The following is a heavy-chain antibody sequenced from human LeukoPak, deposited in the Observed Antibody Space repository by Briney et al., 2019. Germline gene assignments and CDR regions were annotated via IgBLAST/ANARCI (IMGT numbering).Heavy chain of an antibody. Sequence: GGSLRLSCAASGFTFSSYAMHWVRQAPGKGLEWVAVISYDGSNKYYADSVKGRFTISRDNSKNTLYLQMNSLRAEDTALYYCARGGADRITMIVVVIPDFDYWGQGTLVTVSS. CDR3: ARGGADRITMIVVVIPDFDY. D-gene: IGHD3-22*01. CDR1: GFTFSSYA. V-gene: IGHV3-30*01. J-gene: IGHJ4*02. CDR2: ISYDGSNK.